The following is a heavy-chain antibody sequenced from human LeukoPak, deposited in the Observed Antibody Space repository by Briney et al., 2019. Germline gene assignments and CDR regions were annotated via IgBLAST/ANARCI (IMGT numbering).Heavy chain of an antibody. CDR2: INHSGST. J-gene: IGHJ4*02. Sequence: SETLSLTCAVYGGSFSGYYWSWIRQPPGKGLEWIGEINHSGSTNYNPSLKSRVTISVDTSKNQFSLKLSSVTAVDTAVYYCARGLGLRDYWGQGTLVTVSS. D-gene: IGHD7-27*01. V-gene: IGHV4-34*01. CDR3: ARGLGLRDY. CDR1: GGSFSGYY.